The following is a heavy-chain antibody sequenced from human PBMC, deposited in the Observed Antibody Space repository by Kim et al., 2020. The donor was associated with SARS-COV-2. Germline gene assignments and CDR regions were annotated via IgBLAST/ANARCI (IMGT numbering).Heavy chain of an antibody. J-gene: IGHJ6*02. CDR3: AEGLGHYDILTGYYNDYYFYGMDV. Sequence: WVAVISYDGSNKYYADSVKGRFTISRDNSKNTLYLQMNSLRAEDTAVYYCAEGLGHYDILTGYYNDYYFYGMDVWGQGTTVTVSS. D-gene: IGHD3-9*01. CDR2: ISYDGSNK. V-gene: IGHV3-33*05.